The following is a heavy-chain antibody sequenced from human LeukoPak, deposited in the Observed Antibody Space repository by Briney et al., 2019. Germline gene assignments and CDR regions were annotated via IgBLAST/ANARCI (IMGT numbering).Heavy chain of an antibody. V-gene: IGHV3-23*01. D-gene: IGHD3-10*01. CDR2: ISGSGGST. CDR3: ATPWGSGSYLGDAFDI. J-gene: IGHJ3*02. CDR1: GFTFSSYA. Sequence: GGSLRLSCAASGFTFSSYAMSWVRQAPGKGLEWVSAISGSGGSTYYADSVKGRFTISRDNSKNTLYLQMNSLRAGDTAVYYCATPWGSGSYLGDAFDIWGQGTMVTVSS.